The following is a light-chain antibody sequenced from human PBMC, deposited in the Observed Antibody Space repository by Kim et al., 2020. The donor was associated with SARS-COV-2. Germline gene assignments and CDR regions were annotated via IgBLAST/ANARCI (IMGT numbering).Light chain of an antibody. CDR2: AAS. J-gene: IGKJ3*01. CDR3: QQSYITPFT. CDR1: QSIYSH. Sequence: AAVGDRVTITCRRTQSIYSHLNWYQQKPGRAPKLLISAASTLQGGVPSRFSGSGSETDFTLTISSLQPEDFATYFCQQSYITPFTFGPGTKVDIK. V-gene: IGKV1-39*01.